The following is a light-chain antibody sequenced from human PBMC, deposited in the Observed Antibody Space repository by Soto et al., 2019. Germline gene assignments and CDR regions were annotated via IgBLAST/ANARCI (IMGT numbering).Light chain of an antibody. CDR2: GAS. CDR3: QQRRSWPPTIT. Sequence: EIVLTQSPATLSLSPGERATLSCRASQSIGIYLAWYRQKPGQAPRLLIYGASNRATGIPARFSDSGSGTDFTLTISSLEPEDFAVYYCQQRRSWPPTITFGQGTRLEIK. J-gene: IGKJ5*01. V-gene: IGKV3-11*01. CDR1: QSIGIY.